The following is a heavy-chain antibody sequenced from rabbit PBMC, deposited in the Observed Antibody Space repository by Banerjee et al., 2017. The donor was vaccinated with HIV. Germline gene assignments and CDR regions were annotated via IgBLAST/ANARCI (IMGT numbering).Heavy chain of an antibody. D-gene: IGHD6-1*01. CDR3: ARDRRDAAYATYGYAFNL. CDR1: GFSFSGSYY. V-gene: IGHV1S40*01. CDR2: SDTGSGTT. Sequence: QSLEESGGDLVKPGASLTLTCTASGFSFSGSYYMCWVHQAPGKGLEWIGCSDTGSGTTYYASWAKGRFTISKTSSTTVTLQMTSLSAADTATYFCARDRRDAAYATYGYAFNLWGPGTLVTVS. J-gene: IGHJ4*01.